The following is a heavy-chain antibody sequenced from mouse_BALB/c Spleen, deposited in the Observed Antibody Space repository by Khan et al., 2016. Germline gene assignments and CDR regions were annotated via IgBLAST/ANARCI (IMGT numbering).Heavy chain of an antibody. D-gene: IGHD1-1*01. V-gene: IGHV3-6*02. CDR2: ISYDGSN. CDR1: GYSITSGYY. Sequence: EVQLQESGPGLVKPSQSLSLTCSVTGYSITSGYYWNWIRQFPGNKLEWMGYISYDGSNNYNPSLKNRISITRDTSKNQFFLKLNSVTTEDTATYYCARDPFYDYGSSYWYFDVWGAGTTVTVSS. CDR3: ARDPFYDYGSSYWYFDV. J-gene: IGHJ1*01.